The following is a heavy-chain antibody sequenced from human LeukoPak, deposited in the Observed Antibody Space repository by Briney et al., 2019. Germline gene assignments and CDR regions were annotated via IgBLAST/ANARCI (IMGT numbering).Heavy chain of an antibody. Sequence: SETLSLTCTVSGGSISSYYWSWIRQPPGKGLEWIGYIYYSGSTNYNPSLKSRVTISVDTSKNQFSLKLSSVTAADTAVYYCARSGARLLWFGELAFDYWGQGTLVTVSS. D-gene: IGHD3-10*01. CDR2: IYYSGST. CDR3: ARSGARLLWFGELAFDY. J-gene: IGHJ4*02. V-gene: IGHV4-59*01. CDR1: GGSISSYY.